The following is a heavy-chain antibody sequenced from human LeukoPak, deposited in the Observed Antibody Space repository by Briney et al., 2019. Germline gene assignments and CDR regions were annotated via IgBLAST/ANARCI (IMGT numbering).Heavy chain of an antibody. D-gene: IGHD2-8*01. V-gene: IGHV3-7*01. Sequence: GGSLRLSCAASGFTFSSYWMSWVRQAPGKGLEWVANIKQDGSGKYYVDSVKGRFTISRDNAKNSLYLQMNRLRAEDTAVYSCARELNGLDPWGQGTLVTVSS. CDR3: ARELNGLDP. CDR1: GFTFSSYW. J-gene: IGHJ5*02. CDR2: IKQDGSGK.